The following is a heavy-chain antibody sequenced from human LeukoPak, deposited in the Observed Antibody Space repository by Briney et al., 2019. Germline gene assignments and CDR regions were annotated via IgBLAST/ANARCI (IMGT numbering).Heavy chain of an antibody. V-gene: IGHV5-51*01. CDR2: IYPGDSDT. CDR3: ARLLNYDDLDY. D-gene: IGHD3-22*01. CDR1: GYSFTNYW. Sequence: GESLKISCKGSGYSFTNYWIGWVRQMPGKGLEWMGVIYPGDSDTRYSPSFQGQVTISADKSITTAYLQWSSLKASDTAMYYCARLLNYDDLDYWGQGTLVTVSS. J-gene: IGHJ4*02.